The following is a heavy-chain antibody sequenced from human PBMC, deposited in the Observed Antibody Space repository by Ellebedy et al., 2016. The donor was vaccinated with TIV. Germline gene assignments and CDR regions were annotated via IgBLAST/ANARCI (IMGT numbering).Heavy chain of an antibody. V-gene: IGHV4-38-2*02. D-gene: IGHD1-1*01. CDR3: ARVSPSSTGTYYFDY. CDR1: GYSISSGYY. CDR2: IYHSGST. J-gene: IGHJ4*02. Sequence: MPSETLSLTCTVSGYSISSGYYWGWIRQPPGKGLEWIGSIYHSGSTYYNPSLKSRVTISVDTSKNQFSLKLSSVTAADTAVYYCARVSPSSTGTYYFDYWGQGTLVTVSS.